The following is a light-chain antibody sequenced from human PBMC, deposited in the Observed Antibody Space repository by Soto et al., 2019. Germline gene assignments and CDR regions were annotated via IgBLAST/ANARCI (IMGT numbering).Light chain of an antibody. V-gene: IGKV1-5*03. CDR1: QSISSW. CDR2: KAS. CDR3: QQYNSYWT. Sequence: DIQMTQSPSTLSASVGDRVTITCRASQSISSWLAWYQQKPGTAPKLLIYKASSLESGVPSRFSGSGSGTEFTLTISRLQPYDFATYYCQQYNSYWTFGQGTKVEIK. J-gene: IGKJ1*01.